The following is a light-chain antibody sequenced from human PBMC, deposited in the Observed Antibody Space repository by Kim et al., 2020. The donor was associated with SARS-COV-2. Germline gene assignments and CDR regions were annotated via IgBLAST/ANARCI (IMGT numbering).Light chain of an antibody. CDR2: KAS. V-gene: IGKV1-5*03. CDR3: QQYNNYPFT. CDR1: RNINNW. Sequence: DIQMTQSPSTLSASVGDRVTITCRASRNINNWLAWYQQKPGKAPKVLIYKASSLESGVPSRFSGSGSGTEFTLTISSLQPDDFATYYCQQYNNYPFTFGPGTKVDIK. J-gene: IGKJ3*01.